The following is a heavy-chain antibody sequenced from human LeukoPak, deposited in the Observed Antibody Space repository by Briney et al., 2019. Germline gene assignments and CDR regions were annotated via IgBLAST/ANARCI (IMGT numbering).Heavy chain of an antibody. D-gene: IGHD3-10*01. J-gene: IGHJ4*02. Sequence: GRSLRLSCAASGFTFSSYGMHWVRQAPGKGLEWVAVIWYDGSNKYYADSVKGRFTISRDNSKNTLYLQMNSLRAEDTAVYYCARFTVGGFGEAYFDYWGQGTLVTVSS. CDR2: IWYDGSNK. CDR3: ARFTVGGFGEAYFDY. CDR1: GFTFSSYG. V-gene: IGHV3-33*01.